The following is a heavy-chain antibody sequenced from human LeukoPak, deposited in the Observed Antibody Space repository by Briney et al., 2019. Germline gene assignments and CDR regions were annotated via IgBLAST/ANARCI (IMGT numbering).Heavy chain of an antibody. CDR2: ISANRGVI. D-gene: IGHD3-22*01. V-gene: IGHV3-9*03. J-gene: IGHJ3*02. CDR1: GFNFDDYA. Sequence: GGSLRLPCAVSGFNFDDYAIHWVRQGPGKGLEWVAGISANRGVISYGESVKGRFTISRDNPRSSVFLQMNFLRAEDMAMYFCTKEVQRWHSYFYRPSYALDIWGQGTMVSVSS. CDR3: TKEVQRWHSYFYRPSYALDI.